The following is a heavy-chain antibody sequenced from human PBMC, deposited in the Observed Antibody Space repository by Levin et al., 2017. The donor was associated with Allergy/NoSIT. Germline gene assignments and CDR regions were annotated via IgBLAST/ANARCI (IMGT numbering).Heavy chain of an antibody. V-gene: IGHV4-59*08. Sequence: SETLSLTCSVSVSGGAIASNYWSWIRQAPGKGLEWIGYVYYSGSTIYNPSLKSRVTISVDTSKTQVSLSLTSVTAADTAVYYCATHGKYYYFEHWGQGTLVTVSS. CDR2: VYYSGST. D-gene: IGHD3-10*01. CDR3: ATHGKYYYFEH. J-gene: IGHJ4*02. CDR1: GGAIASNY.